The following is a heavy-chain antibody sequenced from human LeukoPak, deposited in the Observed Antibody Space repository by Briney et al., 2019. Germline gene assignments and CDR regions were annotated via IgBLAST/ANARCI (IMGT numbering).Heavy chain of an antibody. CDR3: ARDFGPYYGSGSRDY. CDR2: VDPEDGET. D-gene: IGHD3-10*01. Sequence: ASVKVSCKVSGYTFTDYYMHWVQQAPGKGLEWMGLVDPEDGETIYAEKFQGRVTITADTSTDTAYMELSSLRSEDTAVYYCARDFGPYYGSGSRDYWGQGTLVTVSS. CDR1: GYTFTDYY. V-gene: IGHV1-69-2*01. J-gene: IGHJ4*02.